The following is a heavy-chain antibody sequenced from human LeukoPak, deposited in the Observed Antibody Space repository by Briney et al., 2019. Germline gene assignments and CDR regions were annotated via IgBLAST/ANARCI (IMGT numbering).Heavy chain of an antibody. Sequence: GGSLRLSCAASGFTFSDYYMSWIRQAPGKGLEWVSYISSSGSTIYYADSEKGRFTISRDNAKNSLYLQMNSLRAVDTAVYYCARDLDGYNYNYFDYWGQGTLVTVSS. CDR1: GFTFSDYY. D-gene: IGHD5-24*01. CDR3: ARDLDGYNYNYFDY. CDR2: ISSSGSTI. V-gene: IGHV3-11*01. J-gene: IGHJ4*02.